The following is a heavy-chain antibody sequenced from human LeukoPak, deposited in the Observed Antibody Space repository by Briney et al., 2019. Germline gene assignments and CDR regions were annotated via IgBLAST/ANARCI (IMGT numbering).Heavy chain of an antibody. CDR1: GFTFGDYA. CDR2: IRSKAYGGTT. D-gene: IGHD2-15*01. Sequence: GSLRLSCTASGFTFGDYAMSWVRQAPGKGLEWVGFIRSKAYGGTTEYAASVKGRFTISRDDSKSIAYLQMNSLKTEDTAVYYCTRDSTALGYCSGGSCYSLDYYYYYMDVWGKGTTVTISS. J-gene: IGHJ6*03. CDR3: TRDSTALGYCSGGSCYSLDYYYYYMDV. V-gene: IGHV3-49*04.